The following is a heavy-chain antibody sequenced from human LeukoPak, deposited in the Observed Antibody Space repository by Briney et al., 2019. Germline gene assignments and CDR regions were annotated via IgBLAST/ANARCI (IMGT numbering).Heavy chain of an antibody. CDR2: IYYSGST. CDR3: ARDTRYGWRTEFSRGGYYFDY. V-gene: IGHV4-59*01. D-gene: IGHD3-10*01. CDR1: GGSISSYY. Sequence: SETLSLTCTVSGGSISSYYWSWIRQPPGKGLEWIGYIYYSGSTNYNPSLKSRVTISVDTSKNQFSLKLSSVTAADTAVYYCARDTRYGWRTEFSRGGYYFDYWGQGTLVTVSS. J-gene: IGHJ4*02.